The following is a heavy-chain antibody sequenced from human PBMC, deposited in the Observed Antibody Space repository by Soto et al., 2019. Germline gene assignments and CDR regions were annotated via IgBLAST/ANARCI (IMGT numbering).Heavy chain of an antibody. Sequence: EVQLVESGGGLVQPGGSLRLSCAASGFTFSSHWMSWVRQAPGRGLEWVSNRKQDGSEKYYVDSVKGRFTISRDNAKKSMFLQMVSLRAEDTAVYYCVRVRDGYNYYFDCWGQGTLVTVSS. CDR2: RKQDGSEK. CDR1: GFTFSSHW. D-gene: IGHD1-1*01. V-gene: IGHV3-7*05. J-gene: IGHJ4*02. CDR3: VRVRDGYNYYFDC.